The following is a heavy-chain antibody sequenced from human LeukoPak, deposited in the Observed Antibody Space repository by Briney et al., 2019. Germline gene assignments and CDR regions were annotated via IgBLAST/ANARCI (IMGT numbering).Heavy chain of an antibody. D-gene: IGHD1-26*01. Sequence: KPGGSLRLSCAASGFTSSNAWMSWVRQAPGKGLEWVARLKSKADGGTIDYAAPVKGRFTISRDDSKNTLYLQMNSLKTEDTAVYYCTTDEGSGYSGSYYLDYWGQGTLVTVSS. CDR2: LKSKADGGTI. CDR3: TTDEGSGYSGSYYLDY. CDR1: GFTSSNAW. V-gene: IGHV3-15*01. J-gene: IGHJ4*02.